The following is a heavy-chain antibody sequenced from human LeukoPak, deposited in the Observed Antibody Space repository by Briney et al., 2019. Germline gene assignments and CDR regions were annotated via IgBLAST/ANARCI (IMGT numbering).Heavy chain of an antibody. Sequence: GGSLRLSCAASGFTFSTYWMHWVRQAPGKGLVWVSRINTDGSSTTYADSVKGRFTISRDNAKNTLYLQMNSLRAEDTAVYYCARVGSSRALDIWGQGTMVTVSS. CDR2: INTDGSST. D-gene: IGHD6-13*01. CDR3: ARVGSSRALDI. CDR1: GFTFSTYW. V-gene: IGHV3-74*01. J-gene: IGHJ3*02.